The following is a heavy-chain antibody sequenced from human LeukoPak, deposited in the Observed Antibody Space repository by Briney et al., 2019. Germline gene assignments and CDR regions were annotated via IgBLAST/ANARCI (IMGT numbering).Heavy chain of an antibody. CDR1: GYTSTGYY. Sequence: ASVKVSCKASGYTSTGYYMHWVRQAPGQGLEWMGWINPNSGGTNYAQKFQGRVTMTRDTSISTAYMELSRLRSDDTAVYYCARDYTIFGVVPEYYFDYWGQGTLVTVSS. CDR2: INPNSGGT. D-gene: IGHD3-3*01. J-gene: IGHJ4*02. V-gene: IGHV1-2*02. CDR3: ARDYTIFGVVPEYYFDY.